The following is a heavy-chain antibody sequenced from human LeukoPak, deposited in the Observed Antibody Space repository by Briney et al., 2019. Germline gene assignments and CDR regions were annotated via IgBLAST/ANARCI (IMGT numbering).Heavy chain of an antibody. Sequence: PGGSLRLSCAASGFTFSSYAMSWVRQAPGKGLEWVSAISGSGGSTYYADSVKGRFTISRDNSKNTLYLQMNSLRAEDTAVYYCAKVPRGSGSYYRLFDYYYGMDVWGQGTTVTVSS. D-gene: IGHD3-10*01. V-gene: IGHV3-23*01. CDR3: AKVPRGSGSYYRLFDYYYGMDV. CDR2: ISGSGGST. J-gene: IGHJ6*02. CDR1: GFTFSSYA.